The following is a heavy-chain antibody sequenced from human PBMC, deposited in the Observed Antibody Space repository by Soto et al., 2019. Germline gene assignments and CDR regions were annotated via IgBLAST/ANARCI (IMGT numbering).Heavy chain of an antibody. CDR2: TSNSGST. CDR3: AGVRWLSEDDILTGYYIFGQ. D-gene: IGHD3-9*01. J-gene: IGHJ4*02. V-gene: IGHV4-61*03. Sequence: SETLSLTCTVSGGSVNSGTDYWSWIRQPPGKGLEWIGYTSNSGSTKYNPALKSRVTITTDTSTNHFSLKLTSVTAADTAVYYCAGVRWLSEDDILTGYYIFGQWGRGTLVTVSS. CDR1: GGSVNSGTDY.